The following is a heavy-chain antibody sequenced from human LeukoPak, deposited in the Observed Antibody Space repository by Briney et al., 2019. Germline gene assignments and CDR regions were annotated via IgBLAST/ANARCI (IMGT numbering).Heavy chain of an antibody. J-gene: IGHJ5*02. CDR1: GYTFTSYG. CDR3: ARVYDSSGFQFDP. D-gene: IGHD3-22*01. CDR2: IRGYSGNT. Sequence: ASVKVSCKASGYTFTSYGISWVRQAPGQGLEWVGWIRGYSGNTNYAQKLQDRVTMTTDTYTSTAYMELRSLRSDDTAVYYCARVYDSSGFQFDPWGQGTLVTVSS. V-gene: IGHV1-18*01.